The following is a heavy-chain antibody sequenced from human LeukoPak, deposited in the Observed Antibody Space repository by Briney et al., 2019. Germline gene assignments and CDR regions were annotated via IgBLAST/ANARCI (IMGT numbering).Heavy chain of an antibody. V-gene: IGHV1-69*02. CDR2: IIPILGIA. CDR1: GGTFSSYT. Sequence: ASVKVSCKASGGTFSSYTISWVRQAPGQGLEWMGRIIPILGIANYAQKFQGRVTITADKSTSTAYIELSSLRSEDTAVYYCARSTGIVGATYYWGQGTLVTVSS. J-gene: IGHJ4*02. CDR3: ARSTGIVGATYY. D-gene: IGHD1-26*01.